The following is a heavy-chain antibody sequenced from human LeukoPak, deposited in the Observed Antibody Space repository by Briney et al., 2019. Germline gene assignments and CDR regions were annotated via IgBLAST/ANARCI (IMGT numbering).Heavy chain of an antibody. D-gene: IGHD6-19*01. Sequence: GASVKVSCKASVYTFTGYYIHWVRQAPGQGLEWMGWINPNSGGTNYAQKFQGRVTMTRDTSISTAYMELSRLRSDDTAVYYCARAMGLDPAVAGDFDYWGQGTLVTVSS. V-gene: IGHV1-2*02. J-gene: IGHJ4*02. CDR1: VYTFTGYY. CDR3: ARAMGLDPAVAGDFDY. CDR2: INPNSGGT.